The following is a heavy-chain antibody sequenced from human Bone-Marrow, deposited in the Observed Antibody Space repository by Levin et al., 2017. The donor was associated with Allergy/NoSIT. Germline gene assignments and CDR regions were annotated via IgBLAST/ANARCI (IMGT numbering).Heavy chain of an antibody. CDR2: IKTKTDGGPT. J-gene: IGHJ1*01. Sequence: GESLKISCAASGFTFRNAWMSWVRQAPGKGLEWVGRIKTKTDGGPTDYAAPVKGRFTISRDDSKNTLYLLMNSLRTEDTAVYYCTTQVSNSYAYGKYLQHWGQGTLVTVSS. D-gene: IGHD5-18*01. V-gene: IGHV3-15*01. CDR1: GFTFRNAW. CDR3: TTQVSNSYAYGKYLQH.